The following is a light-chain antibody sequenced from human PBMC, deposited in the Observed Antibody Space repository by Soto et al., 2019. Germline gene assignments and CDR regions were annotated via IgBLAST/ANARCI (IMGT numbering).Light chain of an antibody. V-gene: IGLV1-44*01. CDR3: ATWDDRLNGVV. CDR2: SNN. Sequence: QSVLTQPPSASGTPGQRVTISCSGSSSNIGRHGVNWYQHLPGAAPKLLIYSNNQRPSGVPDRFSGSTSGTSVSLTISGLQSEYEADYYCATWDDRLNGVVFGGGTKLTVL. CDR1: SSNIGRHG. J-gene: IGLJ2*01.